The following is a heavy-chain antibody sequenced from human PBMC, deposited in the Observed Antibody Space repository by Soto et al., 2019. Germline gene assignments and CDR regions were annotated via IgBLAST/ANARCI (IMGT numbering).Heavy chain of an antibody. D-gene: IGHD6-25*01. CDR1: GFTFSSYE. Sequence: EVQLVESGGGLVQPGGSLRLSCAASGFTFSSYEMNWVRQAPGKGLEWVSDISSSGSTIYYADSVKGRFTISRDNAKNALYLQRNSLRAEETAVYYGARDPGLLGNGQVQRLHDWFDYWGQGTLVTVSS. J-gene: IGHJ4*02. V-gene: IGHV3-48*03. CDR2: ISSSGSTI. CDR3: ARDPGLLGNGQVQRLHDWFDY.